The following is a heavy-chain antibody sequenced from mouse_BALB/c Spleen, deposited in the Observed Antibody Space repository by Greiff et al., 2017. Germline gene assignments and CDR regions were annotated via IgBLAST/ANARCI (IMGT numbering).Heavy chain of an antibody. CDR2: IWAGGST. V-gene: IGHV2-9*02. D-gene: IGHD2-3*01. CDR1: GFSLTSYG. CDR3: ARTYDGYYPWFAY. Sequence: VQLQQSGPGLVAPSQSLSITCTVSGFSLTSYGVHWVRQPPGKGLEWLGVIWAGGSTNYNSALMSRLSISKDNSKSQVFLKMNSLQTDDTAMYYCARTYDGYYPWFAYWGQGTLVTVSA. J-gene: IGHJ3*01.